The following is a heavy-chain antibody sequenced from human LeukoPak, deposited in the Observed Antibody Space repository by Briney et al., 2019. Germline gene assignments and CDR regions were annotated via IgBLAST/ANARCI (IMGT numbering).Heavy chain of an antibody. D-gene: IGHD2-15*01. J-gene: IGHJ4*02. CDR1: RGTFPNYD. Sequence: SVKVSCKASRGTFPNYDISWVRQAPGQGLEWMGRFVPSVDVANYSPKFRGRVTITADKSTTTVFMEPSSLRSEDTAVYYCATLCSGGFCYIDYWGQGILVTVSS. CDR3: ATLCSGGFCYIDY. V-gene: IGHV1-69*04. CDR2: FVPSVDVA.